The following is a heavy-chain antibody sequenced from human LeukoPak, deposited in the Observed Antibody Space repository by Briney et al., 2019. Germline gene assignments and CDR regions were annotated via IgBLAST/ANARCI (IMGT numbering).Heavy chain of an antibody. CDR2: IKQDGSEK. D-gene: IGHD6-19*01. CDR1: GFTFSSHW. CDR3: ARDTSAWRYGMDV. Sequence: GGSLRLSCATSGFTFSSHWMSWVRQAPGKGLEWVAIIKQDGSEKDHVDSVTGRFTISRDNAKNSLNLQMNSLRDEDTAVYYCARDTSAWRYGMDVWGQGTTVTVSS. J-gene: IGHJ6*02. V-gene: IGHV3-7*01.